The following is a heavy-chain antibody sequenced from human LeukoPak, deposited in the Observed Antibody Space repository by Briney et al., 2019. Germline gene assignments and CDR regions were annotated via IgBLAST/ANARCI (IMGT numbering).Heavy chain of an antibody. CDR3: ARDGYCSSTSCSDY. D-gene: IGHD2-2*01. Sequence: SETLSLTCTVSGGSISSYYWSWIRQPPGKGLEWIGEINHSGSTNYNPSLKSRVTISVDTSKKQLSLKLSSVTAADTAVYYCARDGYCSSTSCSDYWSQGTLVTVSS. CDR2: INHSGST. J-gene: IGHJ4*02. V-gene: IGHV4-34*01. CDR1: GGSISSYY.